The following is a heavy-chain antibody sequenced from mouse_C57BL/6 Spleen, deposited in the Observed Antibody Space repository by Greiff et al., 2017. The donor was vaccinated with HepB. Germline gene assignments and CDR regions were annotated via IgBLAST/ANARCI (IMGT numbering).Heavy chain of an antibody. D-gene: IGHD1-1*01. V-gene: IGHV3-6*01. CDR3: AREDDYYGSSYDAMDY. Sequence: EVQRVESGPGLVKPSQSLSLTCSVTGYSITSGYYWNWIRQFPGNKLEWMGYISYDGSNNYNPSLKNRISITRDTSKNQFFLKLNSVTTEDTATYYCAREDDYYGSSYDAMDYWGQGTSVTVSS. CDR2: ISYDGSN. CDR1: GYSITSGYY. J-gene: IGHJ4*01.